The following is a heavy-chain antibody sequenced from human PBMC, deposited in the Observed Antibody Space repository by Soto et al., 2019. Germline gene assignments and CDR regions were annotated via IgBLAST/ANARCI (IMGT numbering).Heavy chain of an antibody. CDR3: AKHEGYCSSTTCSNFDY. J-gene: IGHJ4*02. V-gene: IGHV5-51*01. D-gene: IGHD2-2*01. CDR1: GFTFTNYW. Sequence: GESLKISCRGSGFTFTNYWIAWVRQMPGKGLEWMGIIYPGDSDTSYSPSFQGQVTISADKSINTAYLHWSSLKASDTAMYCCAKHEGYCSSTTCSNFDYWGQGTLVTVS. CDR2: IYPGDSDT.